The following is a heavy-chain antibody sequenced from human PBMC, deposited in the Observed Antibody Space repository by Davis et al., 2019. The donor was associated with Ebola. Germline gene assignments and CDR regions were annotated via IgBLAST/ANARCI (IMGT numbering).Heavy chain of an antibody. CDR1: GFTVSSNY. V-gene: IGHV3-53*01. J-gene: IGHJ6*02. CDR2: IYSGGST. CDR3: ARYYDSGMDV. Sequence: LSLTCAASGFTVSSNYMSWVRQAPGKGLEWVSVIYSGGSTYYADSVKGRFTISRDNSKNTLYLQMNSLRAEDTAVYYCARYYDSGMDVWGQGTTVTVSS.